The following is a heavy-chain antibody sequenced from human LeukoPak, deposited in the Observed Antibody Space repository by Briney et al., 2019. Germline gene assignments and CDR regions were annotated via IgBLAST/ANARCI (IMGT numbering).Heavy chain of an antibody. CDR3: AKASEVGRGYFDY. Sequence: GGSLRLSCAASGFTFSSSTMNWVRQAPGKGLEWVSVISGSGGSTNYAASVKGRFTMSRDNSQSTLYLQMNSLRVEDTAVYYCAKASEVGRGYFDYWGQGTLVTVSS. V-gene: IGHV3-23*01. J-gene: IGHJ4*02. CDR1: GFTFSSST. CDR2: ISGSGGST. D-gene: IGHD1-26*01.